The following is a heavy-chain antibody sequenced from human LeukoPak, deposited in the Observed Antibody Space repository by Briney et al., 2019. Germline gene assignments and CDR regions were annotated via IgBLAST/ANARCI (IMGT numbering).Heavy chain of an antibody. Sequence: SETLSLTCTVSGGSISSSSYYWGWIRQPPGKGLEWIGSIYYSGSTYYNPSLKSRVTISVDTSKNQFSLKLSSVTAADTAVYYCARENTVTTWGDAFDIWGQGTMVTVSS. V-gene: IGHV4-39*02. CDR1: GGSISSSSYY. D-gene: IGHD4-17*01. CDR2: IYYSGST. CDR3: ARENTVTTWGDAFDI. J-gene: IGHJ3*02.